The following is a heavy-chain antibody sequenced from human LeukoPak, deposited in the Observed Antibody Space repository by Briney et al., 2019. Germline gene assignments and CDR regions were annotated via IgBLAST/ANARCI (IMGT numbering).Heavy chain of an antibody. Sequence: GGSLRLSCAASEFSFSSYAMHRVRQAPGKGLEFVSGISTNGGSTYYANSVKGRFTISRDNSKNTVHLQMGSLRVEDMAVYYCAKDRRITMVRGAPADYWGQGTLVTVSS. V-gene: IGHV3-64*01. CDR3: AKDRRITMVRGAPADY. CDR1: EFSFSSYA. CDR2: ISTNGGST. D-gene: IGHD3-10*01. J-gene: IGHJ4*02.